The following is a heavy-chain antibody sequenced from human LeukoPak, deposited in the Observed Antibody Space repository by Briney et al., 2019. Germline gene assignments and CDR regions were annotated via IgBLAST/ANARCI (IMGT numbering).Heavy chain of an antibody. CDR1: GGSISSGDYY. CDR2: IYYSGST. CDR3: AIARTVRLLWFGELGGEYFQH. D-gene: IGHD3-10*01. Sequence: PSQTLSLTCTVSGGSISSGDYYWGWIRQPPGKGLEWIGSIYYSGSTYYNPSLKSRVTISVDTSKNQFSLKLSSVTAADTAVYYCAIARTVRLLWFGELGGEYFQHWGQGTLVTVSS. J-gene: IGHJ1*01. V-gene: IGHV4-39*01.